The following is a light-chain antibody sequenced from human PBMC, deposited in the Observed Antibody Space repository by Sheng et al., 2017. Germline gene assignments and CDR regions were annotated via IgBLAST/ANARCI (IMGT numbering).Light chain of an antibody. CDR3: QHYNYWPPGYT. CDR1: QSVTNN. V-gene: IGKV3-15*01. CDR2: DAS. Sequence: EIVLTQSPATLSVSPGERATLSCRANQSVTNNLAWYQQKPGQAPRLLMYDASIRATGIPARFSGSGSETDFTLTISSLQSEDFAFYYCQHYNYWPPGYTFGQGTKLQIK. J-gene: IGKJ2*01.